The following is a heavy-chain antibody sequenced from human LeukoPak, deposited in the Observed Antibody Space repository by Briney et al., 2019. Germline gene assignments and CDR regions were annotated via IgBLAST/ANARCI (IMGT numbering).Heavy chain of an antibody. D-gene: IGHD2-15*01. CDR1: GFAFNSYS. V-gene: IGHV3-48*01. Sequence: PGGSLRLSCAASGFAFNSYSMNWVRQAPGKGLEWVSYSSTSGGTTYYTDSVKGRFTISRDNSKNTLYLQMNSLRAEDTAVYYCARGYTTWYDYWGQGTLVTVSS. J-gene: IGHJ4*02. CDR2: SSTSGGTT. CDR3: ARGYTTWYDY.